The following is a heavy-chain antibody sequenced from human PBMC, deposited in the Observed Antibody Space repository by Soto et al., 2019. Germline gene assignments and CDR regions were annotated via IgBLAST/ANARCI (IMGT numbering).Heavy chain of an antibody. CDR1: GYTFTSYD. CDR2: MNPNTGNS. D-gene: IGHD1-1*01. V-gene: IGHV1-8*01. Sequence: RASVKVSCKASGYTFTSYDIYWVRQATGQGLEWMGWMNPNTGNSAYAQKFQGRVTVTSDTSINTVHMELNSLRSEDTAVYYCARRAETNGWNVFGADKYYFDFWGQGALVTVSS. J-gene: IGHJ4*02. CDR3: ARRAETNGWNVFGADKYYFDF.